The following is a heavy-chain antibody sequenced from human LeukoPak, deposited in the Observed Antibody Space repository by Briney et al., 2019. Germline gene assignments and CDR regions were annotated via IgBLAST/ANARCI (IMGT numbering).Heavy chain of an antibody. V-gene: IGHV3-30*02. D-gene: IGHD2-2*03. CDR1: GFTFKTYG. CDR2: IEKDGSNK. J-gene: IGHJ4*02. CDR3: AKDSHWILFDD. Sequence: PGGSLRLSCAASGFTFKTYGMHWVRQAPGKGLDWVAFIEKDGSNKYYADSVKGRFTVSRDNSKNTLYLQMNSLRDEDTAVYYCAKDSHWILFDDWGQGTLVTVSS.